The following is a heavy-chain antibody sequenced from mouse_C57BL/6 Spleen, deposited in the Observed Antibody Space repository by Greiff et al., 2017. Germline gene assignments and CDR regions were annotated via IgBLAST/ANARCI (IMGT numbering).Heavy chain of an antibody. V-gene: IGHV6-3*01. CDR1: GFTFSNYW. CDR3: SPMVTTSYYAMDY. Sequence: EVKVVESGGGLVQPGGSMKLSCVASGFTFSNYWMNWVRQSPEKGLEWVAQIRLKSDNYATHYAESVKGRFTISRDDSKSSVYLQMNNLRAEDTGIYYCSPMVTTSYYAMDYWGQGTSVTVSS. J-gene: IGHJ4*01. D-gene: IGHD2-2*01. CDR2: IRLKSDNYAT.